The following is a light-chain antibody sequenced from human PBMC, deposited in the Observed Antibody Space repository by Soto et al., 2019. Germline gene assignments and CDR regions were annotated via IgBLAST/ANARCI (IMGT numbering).Light chain of an antibody. J-gene: IGKJ1*01. V-gene: IGKV1-5*01. Sequence: DIQMTQSPSTLSASVGDRGTITCRASQSISSWLAWYQQKPGKAPKLLIYDASSLESGVPSRFSGSGSGTEFTFTISSLQPDDFATYYCQHYNSYSEAFGQGTKVDIK. CDR2: DAS. CDR3: QHYNSYSEA. CDR1: QSISSW.